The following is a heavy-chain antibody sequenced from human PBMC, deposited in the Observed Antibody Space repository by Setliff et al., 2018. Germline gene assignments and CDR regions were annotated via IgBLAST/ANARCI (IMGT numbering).Heavy chain of an antibody. CDR2: IYHKGRT. CDR1: GASINSGHY. D-gene: IGHD3-3*01. V-gene: IGHV4-38-2*01. Sequence: SETLSLTCAVSGASINSGHYWGWIRQPPGKGLEWIATIYHKGRTYFNPSLQSRVTMSLDRSKNQFSLRLTSVTASDTAVYYCASPRRDDLDSPFDPFDIWGHGTRVTVSS. CDR3: ASPRRDDLDSPFDPFDI. J-gene: IGHJ3*02.